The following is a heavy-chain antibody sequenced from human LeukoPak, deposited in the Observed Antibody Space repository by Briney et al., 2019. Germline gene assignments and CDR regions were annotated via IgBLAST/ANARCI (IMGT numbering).Heavy chain of an antibody. Sequence: GGSLRLSCTDSGCTFGDYAMSWVRQAPGKGLEWVGFIRSKAYGGTTEYAASVKGRFTISRDDSKSIAYLQMNSLKTEDTAVYYCTRGGILMPWGFDYWGQGTLVTVSS. CDR3: TRGGILMPWGFDY. V-gene: IGHV3-49*04. D-gene: IGHD3-9*01. CDR1: GCTFGDYA. J-gene: IGHJ4*02. CDR2: IRSKAYGGTT.